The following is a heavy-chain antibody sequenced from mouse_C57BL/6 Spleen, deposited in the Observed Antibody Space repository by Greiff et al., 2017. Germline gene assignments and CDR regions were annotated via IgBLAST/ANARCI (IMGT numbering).Heavy chain of an antibody. CDR3: ARSVTTVEGFAY. V-gene: IGHV1-42*01. J-gene: IGHJ3*01. CDR2: INPSTGGT. CDR1: GYSFTGYY. Sequence: EVQLQESGPELVKPGASVKISCKASGYSFTGYYMNWVKQSPEKSLEWIGEINPSTGGTTYNQKFKAKATLTVDKSSSTAYMQLKSLTSEDSAVYYCARSVTTVEGFAYWGQGTLVTVSA. D-gene: IGHD1-1*01.